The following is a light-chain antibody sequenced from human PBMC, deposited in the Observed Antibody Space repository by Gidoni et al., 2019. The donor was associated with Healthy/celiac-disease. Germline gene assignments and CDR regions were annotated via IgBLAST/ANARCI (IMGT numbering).Light chain of an antibody. V-gene: IGLV1-44*01. J-gene: IGLJ2*01. CDR1: SSNIGSNT. CDR3: AALDDSLNGVV. CDR2: SNN. Sequence: QSVLTQPPSASGTPGQRVTISCSGSSSNIGSNTVHWYQQLPGTAPNLLIYSNNQRSSGVPYLFSGSNSVTSASLSSSGLQSEDEADYYCAALDDSLNGVVFGGGTKLTVL.